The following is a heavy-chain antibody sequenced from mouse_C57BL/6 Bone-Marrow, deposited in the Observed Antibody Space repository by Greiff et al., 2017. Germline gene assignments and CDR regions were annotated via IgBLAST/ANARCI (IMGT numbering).Heavy chain of an antibody. CDR2: INPGSGGT. J-gene: IGHJ2*01. CDR3: ARGDYFDY. V-gene: IGHV1-54*01. Sequence: VQLQQSGAELVRPGTSVKVSCKASGYAFTNYLIEWVKQRPGQGLEWIGVINPGSGGTNYNEKFKGKATLTADKSSSTAYMQLSSLTSEDSAVXFCARGDYFDYWGQGTTLTVSS. CDR1: GYAFTNYL.